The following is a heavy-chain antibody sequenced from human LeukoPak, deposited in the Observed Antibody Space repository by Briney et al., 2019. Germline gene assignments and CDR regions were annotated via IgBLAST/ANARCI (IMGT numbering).Heavy chain of an antibody. Sequence: PGGSLRLSCAASGFTFSSYAMSWVRQAPGKGLEWVSGISGTGISTYYADSVRGRFALSRDNSKNTLYLQMNSLRAEDTAVYYCARDFSPYCGGDCDFDAFDIWGRGTMVTVSS. D-gene: IGHD2-21*01. CDR2: ISGTGIST. CDR1: GFTFSSYA. CDR3: ARDFSPYCGGDCDFDAFDI. V-gene: IGHV3-23*01. J-gene: IGHJ3*02.